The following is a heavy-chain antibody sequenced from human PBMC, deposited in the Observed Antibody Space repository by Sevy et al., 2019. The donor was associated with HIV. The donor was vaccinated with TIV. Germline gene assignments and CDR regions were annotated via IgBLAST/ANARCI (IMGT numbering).Heavy chain of an antibody. Sequence: SETLSLTCSVSGGSISSYVWTWVRQSPGKGLEWIGNIYFTGNTDYSPSLKSRVTLSLDTCKSQFSLTLKSVTAADTAIYFCARDSTTRPRVLDYWGQGTLVTVSS. CDR2: IYFTGNT. J-gene: IGHJ4*02. V-gene: IGHV4-59*01. CDR1: GGSISSYV. CDR3: ARDSTTRPRVLDY. D-gene: IGHD1-1*01.